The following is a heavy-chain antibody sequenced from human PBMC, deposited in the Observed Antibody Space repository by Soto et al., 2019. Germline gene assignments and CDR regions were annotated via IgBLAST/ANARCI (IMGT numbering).Heavy chain of an antibody. V-gene: IGHV3-11*01. D-gene: IGHD3-3*01. CDR2: ISSSGSTI. CDR3: ARVDYKGLDRDLWQISGSYGMDV. J-gene: IGHJ6*02. CDR1: GFTFSDYY. Sequence: PGGSLRLSCAASGFTFSDYYMSWIRQAPGKGLEWVSYISSSGSTIYYAGSVKGRFTISRDNAKNSLYLQMNSLRAEDTAVYYCARVDYKGLDRDLWQISGSYGMDVWGQGTTVTVSS.